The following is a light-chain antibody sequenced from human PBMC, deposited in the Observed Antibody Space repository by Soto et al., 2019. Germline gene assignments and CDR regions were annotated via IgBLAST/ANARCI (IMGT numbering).Light chain of an antibody. CDR1: QSGSGN. CDR3: QQYDNWRGT. Sequence: EIVVTQSPGTLSLSAWERATLSCRASQSGSGNLAWYQQKPGLAPRLLIYGASTRATGCPARCRGSGSGTEFTLTISSLQSEDFAVYYCQQYDNWRGTFGQGTKVDI. V-gene: IGKV3-15*01. J-gene: IGKJ1*01. CDR2: GAS.